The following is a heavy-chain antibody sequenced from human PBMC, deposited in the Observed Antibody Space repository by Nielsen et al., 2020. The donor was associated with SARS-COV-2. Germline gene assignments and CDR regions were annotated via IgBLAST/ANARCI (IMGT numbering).Heavy chain of an antibody. CDR3: AKGDNGYTRGSTFNY. V-gene: IGHV3-23*01. D-gene: IGHD5-12*01. J-gene: IGHJ4*02. CDR2: ITGSGGNR. Sequence: GGSLRLSCAASGFTFSSYAMSWVRQTPGKGLEWVSGITGSGGNRYYGDSVKGRFTISRDNAKNKLYLQMDSLRVEDTALYYCAKGDNGYTRGSTFNYWGQGTLVTVSS. CDR1: GFTFSSYA.